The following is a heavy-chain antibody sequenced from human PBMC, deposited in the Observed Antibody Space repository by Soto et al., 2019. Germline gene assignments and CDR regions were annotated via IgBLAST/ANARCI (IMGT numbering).Heavy chain of an antibody. D-gene: IGHD2-8*01. CDR2: ISAYNGNT. Sequence: ASVKVSCKASGYTFTSYGISWVRQAPGQGLEWMGWISAYNGNTNYAQKLQGRVTMTTDTSTSTAYMELRSLRSYDTAVYYCARGYCTNGVCYSGYYYYYMDVWGKGTTVTVSS. CDR1: GYTFTSYG. V-gene: IGHV1-18*01. CDR3: ARGYCTNGVCYSGYYYYYMDV. J-gene: IGHJ6*03.